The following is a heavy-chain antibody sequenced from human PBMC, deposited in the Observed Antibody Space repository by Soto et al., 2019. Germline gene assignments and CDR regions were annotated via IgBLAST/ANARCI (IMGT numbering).Heavy chain of an antibody. CDR1: GFTFSSYA. J-gene: IGHJ5*02. CDR2: ISGSGGST. V-gene: IGHV3-23*01. D-gene: IGHD1-7*01. Sequence: GGSLRFSCAASGFTFSSYAMSWVRQAPGKGLEWVSAISGSGGSTYYADSVKGRFTISRDNSKNTLYLQMNSLRAEDTAVYYCAKGGNYRTKNWFDPWGQGTQVTVSS. CDR3: AKGGNYRTKNWFDP.